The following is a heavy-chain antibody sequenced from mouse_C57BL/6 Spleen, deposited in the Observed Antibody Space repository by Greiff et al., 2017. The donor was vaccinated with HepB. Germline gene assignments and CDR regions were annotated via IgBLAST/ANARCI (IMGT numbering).Heavy chain of an antibody. J-gene: IGHJ2*01. D-gene: IGHD3-2*02. CDR3: ARGGAQADFDY. Sequence: EVMLVESGGGLVQPGGSLKLSCAASGFTFSDYYMYWVRQTPEKRLEWVAYISNGGGSTYYPDTVKGRFTISRDNAKNTLYLQMSRLKSEDTAMYYCARGGAQADFDYWGQGTTLTVSS. CDR1: GFTFSDYY. V-gene: IGHV5-12*01. CDR2: ISNGGGST.